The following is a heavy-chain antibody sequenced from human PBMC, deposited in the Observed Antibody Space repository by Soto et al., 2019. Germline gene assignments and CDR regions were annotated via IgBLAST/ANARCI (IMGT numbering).Heavy chain of an antibody. V-gene: IGHV3-33*01. D-gene: IGHD3-3*01. J-gene: IGHJ4*02. CDR3: ARDHGDFWSGYSDY. CDR2: IWCDGSNK. CDR1: GFTFSSYG. Sequence: GGSLRLSCAASGFTFSSYGMHWVRQAPGKGLEWVAVIWCDGSNKYYADSVKGRFTISRDNSKNTLYLQMNSLRAEDTAVYYCARDHGDFWSGYSDYWGQGTLVTGSS.